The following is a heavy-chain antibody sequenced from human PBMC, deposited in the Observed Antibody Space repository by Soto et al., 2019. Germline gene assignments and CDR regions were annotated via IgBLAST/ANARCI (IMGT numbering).Heavy chain of an antibody. V-gene: IGHV4-30-4*01. D-gene: IGHD3-10*01. CDR3: ARRNYPYYFDY. J-gene: IGHJ4*02. Sequence: SETLSLTCTVSGGSSSSGDYYWSWIRQPPGKGLEWIGYMYHSGSTYYNPSLKSRVTISIDRSKNQFSPKLSSVTAADTAVYYCARRNYPYYFDYWGRGTLVTVSS. CDR1: GGSSSSGDYY. CDR2: MYHSGST.